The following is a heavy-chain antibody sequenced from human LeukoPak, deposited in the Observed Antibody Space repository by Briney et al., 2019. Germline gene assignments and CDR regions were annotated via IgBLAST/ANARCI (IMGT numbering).Heavy chain of an antibody. J-gene: IGHJ6*03. Sequence: GGSLRLSCAASGFTFNSYSMNWVRQAPGKGLEWVANIKQDGSEKYYVDSVKGRFTISRDNAKNSLYLQMNSLRAEDTAVYYCARGRGPYYDILTGYYRTNYYYYYMDVWGRGTTVTVSS. D-gene: IGHD3-9*01. CDR1: GFTFNSYS. CDR3: ARGRGPYYDILTGYYRTNYYYYYMDV. CDR2: IKQDGSEK. V-gene: IGHV3-7*01.